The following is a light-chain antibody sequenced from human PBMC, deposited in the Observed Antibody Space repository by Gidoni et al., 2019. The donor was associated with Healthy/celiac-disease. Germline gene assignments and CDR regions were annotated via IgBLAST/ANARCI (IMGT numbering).Light chain of an antibody. V-gene: IGKV1-5*03. CDR1: QSISSW. CDR2: KAS. Sequence: DIQMTQSPSTLSASVGDRVTITCRASQSISSWLAWYQQKPGKAPKLLIYKASSLESRVPSRFSGSGSGTEFTLTISSLQPDDFATYYCQQYNSYPVTFXQXTKVEIK. CDR3: QQYNSYPVT. J-gene: IGKJ1*01.